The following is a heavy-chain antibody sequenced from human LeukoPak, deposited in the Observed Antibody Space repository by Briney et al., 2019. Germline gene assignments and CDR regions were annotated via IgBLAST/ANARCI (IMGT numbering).Heavy chain of an antibody. CDR2: IIPIFGTA. V-gene: IGHV1-69*13. J-gene: IGHJ4*02. D-gene: IGHD4-17*01. CDR1: GGTFSSYA. CDR3: ARGRLDYGYDY. Sequence: AASVKVSCKASGGTFSSYAISWVRQAPGQGLEWMGGIIPIFGTANYAQKFQGRVTITADESTSTAYMELNSLRSEDTAVYYCARGRLDYGYDYWGQGTLVTVSS.